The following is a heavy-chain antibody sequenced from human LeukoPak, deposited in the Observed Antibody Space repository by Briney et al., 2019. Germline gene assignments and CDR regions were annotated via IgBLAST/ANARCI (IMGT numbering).Heavy chain of an antibody. CDR2: ISGSGGST. V-gene: IGHV3-23*01. D-gene: IGHD6-13*01. J-gene: IGHJ6*03. CDR1: GFTFSSYA. CDR3: AKYPYSSSLVPRYMDV. Sequence: GGSLRLSCAASGFTFSSYAMSWVRQAPGKGLEWVSAISGSGGSTYYADSVKGRFTISRDNSKNTLYLQMNSLRAEDTAVYYCAKYPYSSSLVPRYMDVWGKGTTVTVSS.